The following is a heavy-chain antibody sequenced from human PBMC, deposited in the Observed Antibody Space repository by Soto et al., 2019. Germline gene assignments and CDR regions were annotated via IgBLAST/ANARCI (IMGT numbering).Heavy chain of an antibody. V-gene: IGHV3-30*18. CDR1: GFTFSSYG. J-gene: IGHJ4*02. Sequence: VGSLRLSCAASGFTFSSYGMHWVRQAPGKGLEWVAVISYDGSNKYYADSVKGRFTISRDNSKNTLYLQMNSLRAEDTAVYYCAKDLARGYSYGFDYWGQGTLVTVSS. CDR2: ISYDGSNK. D-gene: IGHD5-18*01. CDR3: AKDLARGYSYGFDY.